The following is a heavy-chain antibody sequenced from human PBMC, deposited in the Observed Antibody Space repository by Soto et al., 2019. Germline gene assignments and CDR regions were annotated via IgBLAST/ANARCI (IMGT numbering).Heavy chain of an antibody. Sequence: GGSLRLSCAASGFTFSSYGMHWVRQAPGKGLEWVAVIWYDGSNKYYADSVKGRFTISRDNSKNTLYLQMNSLRAEDTAVYYCARAHPTARLLRLFDYWGQGTLVTVSS. CDR2: IWYDGSNK. CDR3: ARAHPTARLLRLFDY. J-gene: IGHJ4*02. CDR1: GFTFSSYG. V-gene: IGHV3-33*08. D-gene: IGHD6-25*01.